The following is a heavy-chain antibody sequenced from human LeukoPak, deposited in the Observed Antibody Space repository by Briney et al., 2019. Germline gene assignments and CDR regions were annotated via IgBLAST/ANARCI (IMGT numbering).Heavy chain of an antibody. J-gene: IGHJ6*03. V-gene: IGHV3-23*01. D-gene: IGHD6-19*01. CDR2: INGGGNTT. Sequence: GGSLRLSCAASLFAFITLAMGWVRQSPGKGLEWLSTINGGGNTTFYSDSVKGRFTISRDNSKNTLYLHMDSLRPDDTAIYYCTKELHVAVAVADYYYFYMDVWGRGTAVTVSS. CDR3: TKELHVAVAVADYYYFYMDV. CDR1: LFAFITLA.